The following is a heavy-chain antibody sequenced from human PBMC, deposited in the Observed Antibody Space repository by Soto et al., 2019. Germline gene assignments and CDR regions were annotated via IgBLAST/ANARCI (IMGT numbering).Heavy chain of an antibody. V-gene: IGHV4-39*01. J-gene: IGHJ4*02. CDR1: GASINSNVHY. CDR3: ATHPFGGYAFDS. Sequence: QLQLQESGPGLVKPSETLSLTCTVSGASINSNVHYWGWVRQSPGKGLEWIASVFSTGSPYHNPSLESRVSISVDTSDNQFSLKVTSVTAADSGIYYCATHPFGGYAFDSWGQGTLVTVSP. D-gene: IGHD3-16*01. CDR2: VFSTGSP.